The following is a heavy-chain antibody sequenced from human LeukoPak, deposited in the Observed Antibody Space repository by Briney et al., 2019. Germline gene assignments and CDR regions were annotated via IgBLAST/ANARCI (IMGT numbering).Heavy chain of an antibody. J-gene: IGHJ4*02. CDR2: ISSSSSTI. CDR1: GFMFSSYA. Sequence: GGSLRLSCAASGFMFSSYAMSWVRQAPGKGLEWVSYISSSSSTIYYANSVKGRFTISRDNAKNSLYLQMNSLRAEDTAVYYCAREGGHYYDSSGYSYYFDYWGQGTLVTVSS. V-gene: IGHV3-48*01. D-gene: IGHD3-22*01. CDR3: AREGGHYYDSSGYSYYFDY.